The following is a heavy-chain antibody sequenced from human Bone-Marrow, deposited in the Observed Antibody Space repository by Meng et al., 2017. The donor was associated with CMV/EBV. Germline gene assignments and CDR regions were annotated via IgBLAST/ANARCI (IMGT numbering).Heavy chain of an antibody. CDR3: ARVEMATPEGDCGYFDY. Sequence: SETLSLTCTVSGGSISSHYWSWIRQPPGKGLEWIGYMYYSGSTNYNPSLKSRVTISVDTSKNQFSLKLSSVTAADTAVYYCARVEMATPEGDCGYFDYRGQGTLVTVSS. CDR1: GGSISSHY. V-gene: IGHV4-59*11. J-gene: IGHJ4*02. CDR2: MYYSGST. D-gene: IGHD5-24*01.